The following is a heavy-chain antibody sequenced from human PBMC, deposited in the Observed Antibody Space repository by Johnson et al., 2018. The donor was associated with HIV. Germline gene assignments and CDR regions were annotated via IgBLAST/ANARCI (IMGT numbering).Heavy chain of an antibody. V-gene: IGHV3-15*01. CDR3: ARASVSSPRYSSSSDDAFDI. CDR2: IKSKTDGGTT. CDR1: GFTFSNAW. J-gene: IGHJ3*02. Sequence: EVQLVESGGGVVQPGRSLRLSCAASGFTFSNAWMSWVRQAPGKGLEWIGRIKSKTDGGTTDYAAPVKGRFTISRDDSKNTLYLQMNSLTPEDTAVYYCARASVSSPRYSSSSDDAFDIWGQGTMVTVSS. D-gene: IGHD6-6*01.